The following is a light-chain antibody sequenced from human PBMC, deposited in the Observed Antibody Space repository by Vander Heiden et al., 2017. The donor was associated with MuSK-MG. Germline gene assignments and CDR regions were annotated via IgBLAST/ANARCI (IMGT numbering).Light chain of an antibody. CDR3: QAWDSSTVV. V-gene: IGLV3-1*01. CDR2: QDT. CDR1: KLGDKY. J-gene: IGLJ2*01. Sequence: SYELTQTPSVSVSPGQTASITCSADKLGDKYSFWYQQKSGQSPVLVIYQDTKRPSGIPERFSGSNSGNTATLTISGTQAMEEADYYCQAWDSSTVVFGGGTKLTVL.